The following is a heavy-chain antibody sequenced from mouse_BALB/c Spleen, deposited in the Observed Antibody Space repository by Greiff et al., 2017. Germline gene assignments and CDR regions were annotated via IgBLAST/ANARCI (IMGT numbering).Heavy chain of an antibody. CDR3: ARGRDYDGFAY. CDR2: INPSSGYT. Sequence: VQLQQSAAELARPGASVKMSCKASGYTFTSYTMHWVKQRPGQGLEWIGYINPSSGYTEYNQKFKDKTTLTADKSSSTAYMQLSSLTSEDSAVYYCARGRDYDGFAYWGQGTLVTVSA. D-gene: IGHD2-4*01. CDR1: GYTFTSYT. J-gene: IGHJ3*01. V-gene: IGHV1-4*02.